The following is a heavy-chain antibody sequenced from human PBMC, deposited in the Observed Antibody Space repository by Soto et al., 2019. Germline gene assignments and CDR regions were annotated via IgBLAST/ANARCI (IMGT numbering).Heavy chain of an antibody. J-gene: IGHJ4*02. CDR1: GGSISSYY. CDR2: IHTTDGT. CDR3: ARALSSAAGPYFDF. D-gene: IGHD6-13*01. Sequence: PSETLSLTCTVSGGSISSYYWSWIRQPAGKGMEWIGRIHTTDGTNYNPSLKSRVTMSIDTSNNQFSLKLSSLTAADTAVYYCARALSSAAGPYFDFWGQGTLVTVSS. V-gene: IGHV4-4*07.